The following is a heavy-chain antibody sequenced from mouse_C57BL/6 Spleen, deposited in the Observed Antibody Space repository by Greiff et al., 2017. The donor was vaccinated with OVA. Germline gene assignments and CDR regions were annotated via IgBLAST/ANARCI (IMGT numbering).Heavy chain of an antibody. D-gene: IGHD1-1*01. Sequence: QVQLQQPGAELVKPGASVKLSCKASGYTFTSYWMHWVKQRPGQGLEWIGMIHPNSGSTNYNEKFKSKATLTVDKSSSTAYMQLSSLTSEDSAVYYCARYYYGSSYEYYFDYWGQGTTLTVSS. CDR2: IHPNSGST. J-gene: IGHJ2*01. CDR1: GYTFTSYW. V-gene: IGHV1-64*01. CDR3: ARYYYGSSYEYYFDY.